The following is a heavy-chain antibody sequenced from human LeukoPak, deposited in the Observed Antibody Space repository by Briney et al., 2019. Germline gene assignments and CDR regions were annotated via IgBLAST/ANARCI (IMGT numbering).Heavy chain of an antibody. Sequence: GGSLRLSCAASGFTFSSYGMHWVRQVPGKGLEWVAVIWYDGSKKYYADSVKGRFTISRDNSKNTLYLQMNSLRAEDTALYYCARDRYYDSSGVYYFDYWGQGTLVTVSS. D-gene: IGHD3-22*01. CDR3: ARDRYYDSSGVYYFDY. V-gene: IGHV3-33*01. CDR2: IWYDGSKK. J-gene: IGHJ4*02. CDR1: GFTFSSYG.